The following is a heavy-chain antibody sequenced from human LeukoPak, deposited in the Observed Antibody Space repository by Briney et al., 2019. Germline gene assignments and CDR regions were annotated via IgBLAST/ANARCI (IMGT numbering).Heavy chain of an antibody. D-gene: IGHD3-10*01. Sequence: GGSLRLSCAASGFTFSHTWMSWVRQAPGKGLEWVGRIKSKTDGGTTDYAAPVKGRFTISRDDSKNTLYLQMNSLKTEDTAVYYCTTDSYYYGSGFDYWGQGTLVTVSS. CDR3: TTDSYYYGSGFDY. CDR2: IKSKTDGGTT. CDR1: GFTFSHTW. V-gene: IGHV3-15*01. J-gene: IGHJ4*02.